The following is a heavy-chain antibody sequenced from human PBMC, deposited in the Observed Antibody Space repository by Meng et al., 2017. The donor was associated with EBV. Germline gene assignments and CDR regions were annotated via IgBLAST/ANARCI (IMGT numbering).Heavy chain of an antibody. D-gene: IGHD6-13*01. CDR3: ARGYRGSSWYLGY. Sequence: QVQLLQSWAEVKKPGSSVNVSCKASGGTFSSYAISWVRQAPGQGLEWMGGIIPIFGTANYAQKFQGRVTITADESTSTAYMELSSLRSEDTAVYYCARGYRGSSWYLGYWGQGTLVTVSS. J-gene: IGHJ4*02. CDR2: IIPIFGTA. CDR1: GGTFSSYA. V-gene: IGHV1-69*01.